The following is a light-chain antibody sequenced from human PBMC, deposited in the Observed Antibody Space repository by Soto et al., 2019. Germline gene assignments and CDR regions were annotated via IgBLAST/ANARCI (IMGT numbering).Light chain of an antibody. CDR2: SNN. CDR3: AIWDDRLNGRV. J-gene: IGLJ1*01. Sequence: QYVLTQPPSASGTPGQRVTISCSGSSSNIGSNTINWYQQLPGTAPKLLIYSNNQRPSGVPDRFSGSKSGTSASLAISGLQSEDEAEYYWAIWDDRLNGRVFGPGTKVTVL. CDR1: SSNIGSNT. V-gene: IGLV1-44*01.